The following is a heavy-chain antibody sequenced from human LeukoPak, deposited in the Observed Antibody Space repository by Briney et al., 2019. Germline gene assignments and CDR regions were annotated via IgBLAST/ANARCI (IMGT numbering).Heavy chain of an antibody. V-gene: IGHV3-23*01. J-gene: IGHJ4*02. CDR1: GFTFSSYT. CDR3: AKDGGLWVSAHWGDS. CDR2: ITTSDGNT. D-gene: IGHD7-27*01. Sequence: GGSLRLSCAASGFTFSSYTMSWVRQAQGKGLERVSTITTSDGNTYYADSVKGRFTVSRDNSKNTLFLQINSLRAEDTAVYYCAKDGGLWVSAHWGDSWGRGTLVTVSS.